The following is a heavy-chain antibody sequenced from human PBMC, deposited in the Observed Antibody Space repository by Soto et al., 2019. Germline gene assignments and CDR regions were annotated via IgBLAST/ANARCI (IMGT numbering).Heavy chain of an antibody. J-gene: IGHJ6*02. D-gene: IGHD3-22*01. CDR1: CGSFSDYF. Sequence: SETLSLTCAVYCGSFSDYFWSWIRQPPGKGLEWIGEINHSGTTNYNPSLKSRVTISLDTSKNHFSLNLTSVTAADTAVYYSVSTNIAYHDGLAVCGQGTTVPVSS. CDR3: VSTNIAYHDGLAV. V-gene: IGHV4-34*01. CDR2: INHSGTT.